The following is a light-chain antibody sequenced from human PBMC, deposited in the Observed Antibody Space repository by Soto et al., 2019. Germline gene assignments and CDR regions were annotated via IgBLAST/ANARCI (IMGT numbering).Light chain of an antibody. V-gene: IGKV4-1*01. CDR1: RSVLYKSNNKNH. J-gene: IGKJ4*01. Sequence: DIVMTQSPDSLAVSLGERATMNCKCSRSVLYKSNNKNHLAWYQQKPGQPPQLIIYWASTRESGVPERFSGSGSGTDFTLTISSLQPEDFATYYCQQTNSFPLTFGGGTKVGIK. CDR2: WAS. CDR3: QQTNSFPLT.